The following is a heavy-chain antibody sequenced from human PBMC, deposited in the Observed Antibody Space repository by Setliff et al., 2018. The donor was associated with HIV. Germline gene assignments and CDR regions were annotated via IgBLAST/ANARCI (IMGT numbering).Heavy chain of an antibody. Sequence: GASVKVSCKASGYTFTSYDINWVRQATGQGLEWMGWLNPNSGKTGYAQKFQGRVTMTRNTSISTAYMELSSLRSEDTAVYYCATRRDGYNSAFDIWGQGTMVTVSS. CDR1: GYTFTSYD. CDR2: LNPNSGKT. D-gene: IGHD5-12*01. CDR3: ATRRDGYNSAFDI. V-gene: IGHV1-8*02. J-gene: IGHJ3*02.